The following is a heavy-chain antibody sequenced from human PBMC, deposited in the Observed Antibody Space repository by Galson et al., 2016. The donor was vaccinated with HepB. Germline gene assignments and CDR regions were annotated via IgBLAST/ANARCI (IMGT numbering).Heavy chain of an antibody. J-gene: IGHJ4*02. CDR2: IKEDGTEK. D-gene: IGHD5-24*01. V-gene: IGHV3-7*01. CDR1: GFTFTNYW. CDR3: AREVLADGSYFDY. Sequence: SLRLSCAASGFTFTNYWMTWVRQAPGKGLEWVANIKEDGTEKCYADSVKGRFTISRDSARNSLYLQMNSLRAEDTGIYYCAREVLADGSYFDYWGRGTLVTVS.